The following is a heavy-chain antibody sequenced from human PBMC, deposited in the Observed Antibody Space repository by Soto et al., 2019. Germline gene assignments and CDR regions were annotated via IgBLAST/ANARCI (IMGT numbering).Heavy chain of an antibody. CDR1: GYTFTSYG. V-gene: IGHV1-18*01. CDR2: ISPNLGNT. J-gene: IGHJ3*02. CDR3: ARDRHRGYDLGDAFDI. D-gene: IGHD5-12*01. Sequence: ASVKVSCKASGYTFTSYGSSWVRQAPGQGREWMGRISPNLGNTNYVQKLQGRVTMTTDKSTSTAYMELSSLRSDDTAVYYCARDRHRGYDLGDAFDIWGQGTMVTVSS.